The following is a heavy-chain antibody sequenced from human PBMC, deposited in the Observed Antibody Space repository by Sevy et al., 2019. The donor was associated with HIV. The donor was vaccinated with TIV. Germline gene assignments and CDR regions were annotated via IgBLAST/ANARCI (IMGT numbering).Heavy chain of an antibody. Sequence: GGSLRLSCAASGFTFSSYDMHWVRQATGKGLEWVSAIGTAGDTYYPGSVKGRFTISRENAKNSWSLQMNSRRAGDTAGYYCAGGASYCGGGSCYAMGGMDGWGQGTTVTVPS. CDR2: IGTAGDT. D-gene: IGHD2-15*01. CDR3: AGGASYCGGGSCYAMGGMDG. J-gene: IGHJ6*02. V-gene: IGHV3-13*01. CDR1: GFTFSSYD.